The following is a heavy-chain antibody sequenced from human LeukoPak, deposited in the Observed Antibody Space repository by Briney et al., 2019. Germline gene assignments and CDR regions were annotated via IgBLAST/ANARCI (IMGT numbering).Heavy chain of an antibody. D-gene: IGHD6-13*01. CDR2: ISGSGGST. J-gene: IGHJ4*02. Sequence: GGTLRLSCAASGFTFSSYGMSWVRQAPGKGLEWVSAISGSGGSTYYADSVKGRFTISRDNSKNTLYLQMNSLKTEDTAVYYCTRDSEAAAGRTLWGQGTLVTVSS. CDR3: TRDSEAAAGRTL. CDR1: GFTFSSYG. V-gene: IGHV3-23*01.